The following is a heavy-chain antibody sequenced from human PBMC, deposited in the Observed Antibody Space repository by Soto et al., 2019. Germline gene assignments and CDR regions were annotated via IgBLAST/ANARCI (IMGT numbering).Heavy chain of an antibody. D-gene: IGHD2-2*01. J-gene: IGHJ6*02. CDR3: AKDSDQLLFDYYYYGMDV. CDR1: GFTFSKFG. CDR2: VSYDGSFK. Sequence: QVQLVESGGGVVQPGGSLRLSCEASGFTFSKFGIHWVRQAPGKGLEWVAVVSYDGSFKYYADSVKGRFTISRGNSKNTLYLQMNSLRPEDTALYYCAKDSDQLLFDYYYYGMDVWGQGTTVTVSS. V-gene: IGHV3-30*18.